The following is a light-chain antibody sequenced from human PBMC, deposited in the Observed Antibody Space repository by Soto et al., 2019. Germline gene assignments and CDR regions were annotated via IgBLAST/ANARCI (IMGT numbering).Light chain of an antibody. CDR1: SSDIGGYNY. CDR3: SSYTSSSTYG. CDR2: DVS. J-gene: IGLJ1*01. Sequence: QSALTQPAPVSGSPGQSITISCTGTSSDIGGYNYVSWYQHHPGKAPKLIIFDVSNRPSGVSNRFSGSKSGNTASLTISGLQAEDEADYYCSSYTSSSTYGFGTGTKLTVL. V-gene: IGLV2-14*03.